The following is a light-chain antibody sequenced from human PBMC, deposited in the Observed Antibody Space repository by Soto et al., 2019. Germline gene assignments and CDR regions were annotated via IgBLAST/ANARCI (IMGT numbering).Light chain of an antibody. Sequence: QSVLTQPASVSGSPGQSITISCTGTSSDVDTYIYVSRYQQHPGKAPKLMIYDVSNRPSGVSNRFSGSKSGNTASLTISGLRAEDEADYYCNSYTSNNTYVFGTGTKVTVL. J-gene: IGLJ1*01. CDR3: NSYTSNNTYV. CDR2: DVS. CDR1: SSDVDTYIY. V-gene: IGLV2-14*03.